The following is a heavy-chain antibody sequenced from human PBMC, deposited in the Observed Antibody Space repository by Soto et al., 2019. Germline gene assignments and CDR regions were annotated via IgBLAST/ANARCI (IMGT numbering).Heavy chain of an antibody. J-gene: IGHJ3*02. CDR2: ISGDGSST. V-gene: IGHV3-74*01. D-gene: IGHD6-19*01. CDR1: GFTFNSHW. Sequence: GGSLRLSCAASGFTFNSHWMHWVRQAPGKGLVWVSRISGDGSSTAYADSVKGRFTISRDNADNSLYLQMNSLRAEDTAVYHCARGTSAWRNALDIWGQGTMVTVSS. CDR3: ARGTSAWRNALDI.